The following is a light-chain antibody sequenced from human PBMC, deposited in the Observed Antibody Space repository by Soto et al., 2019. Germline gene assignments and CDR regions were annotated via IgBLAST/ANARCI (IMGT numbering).Light chain of an antibody. CDR3: HQYDGSPIT. J-gene: IGKJ5*01. CDR2: DTS. Sequence: DIQMTQSPTSLSASIGDTVTITCRASQSIASFLNWLQLKPGKAPKLLISDTSTLQTGVPSRFSGGGSGTEFTLTISGLEPEDSALYICHQYDGSPITFGLGTRLEIK. V-gene: IGKV1-39*01. CDR1: QSIASF.